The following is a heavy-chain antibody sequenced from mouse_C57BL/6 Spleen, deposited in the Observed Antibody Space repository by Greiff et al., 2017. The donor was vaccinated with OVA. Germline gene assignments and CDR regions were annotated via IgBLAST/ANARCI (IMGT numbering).Heavy chain of an antibody. Sequence: DVMLVESGGGLVKPGGSLKLSCAASGFTFSSYAMSWVRQTPEKRLEWVATISDGGSYTYYPDNVKGRFTISRDNAKNNLYLQMSHLKSEDTAMYYCAKEGGFYYDSSQTPYYYAMDYWGQGTSVTVSS. J-gene: IGHJ4*01. CDR1: GFTFSSYA. CDR3: AKEGGFYYDSSQTPYYYAMDY. CDR2: ISDGGSYT. V-gene: IGHV5-4*01. D-gene: IGHD1-1*01.